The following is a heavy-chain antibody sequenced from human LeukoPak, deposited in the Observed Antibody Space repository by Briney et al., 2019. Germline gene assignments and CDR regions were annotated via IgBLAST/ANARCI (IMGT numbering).Heavy chain of an antibody. CDR2: FDPEDGET. V-gene: IGHV1-24*01. CDR1: GYTLTELS. J-gene: IGHJ4*02. D-gene: IGHD5-18*01. Sequence: GASVKVSCKVSGYTLTELSMHWVRQAPGKGLEWMGGFDPEDGETIYAQKFQGRVTMTGDTSTDTAYMELSSLRSEDTAVYYCATGWVTWIQLWLRFDYWGQGTLVTVSS. CDR3: ATGWVTWIQLWLRFDY.